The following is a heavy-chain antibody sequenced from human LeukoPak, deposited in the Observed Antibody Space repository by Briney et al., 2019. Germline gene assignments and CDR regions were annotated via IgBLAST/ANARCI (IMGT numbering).Heavy chain of an antibody. CDR3: ARRSFWSGYYLQG. D-gene: IGHD3-3*01. Sequence: SETLSLTCTVSGGSISSGGYYWSWIRQPPGKGLEWIGYIYHSGSTYYNPSLKSRVTISVDRSKNQFSLKLSSVTAADTAVYYCARRSFWSGYYLQGWGQGTLVTVSS. CDR2: IYHSGST. V-gene: IGHV4-30-2*01. J-gene: IGHJ4*02. CDR1: GGSISSGGYY.